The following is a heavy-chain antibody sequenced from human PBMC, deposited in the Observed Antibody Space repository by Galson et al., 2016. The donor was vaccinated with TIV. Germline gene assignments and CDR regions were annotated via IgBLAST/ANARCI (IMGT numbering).Heavy chain of an antibody. CDR2: IYWDDDK. CDR1: GFSLSTSGVG. D-gene: IGHD3-9*01. CDR3: AHSNMTRSTGSYAFDI. Sequence: PALVKPPPTLTLTCSFSGFSLSTSGVGVAWIRQPPGKALEWRGLIYWDDDKHYRQSLKNRLPITKDTSKNQVVQTMTNMAPVYTATYYCAHSNMTRSTGSYAFDIWGRATMVIVSS. J-gene: IGHJ3*02. V-gene: IGHV2-5*02.